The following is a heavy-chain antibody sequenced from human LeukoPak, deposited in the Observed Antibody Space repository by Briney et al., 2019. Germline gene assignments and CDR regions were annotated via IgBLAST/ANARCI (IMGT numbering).Heavy chain of an antibody. Sequence: PSETLSLTCTVSGGSISSYYWSWLRQPPGKGLEWLGYIYYSGSTNYNPSLKSRVTISVDTSKSQYSLKLSSVTAADTAVYYCARVNGGFGDSDAFDIWGQGTMVTVSS. CDR3: ARVNGGFGDSDAFDI. D-gene: IGHD3-10*01. V-gene: IGHV4-59*01. CDR1: GGSISSYY. J-gene: IGHJ3*02. CDR2: IYYSGST.